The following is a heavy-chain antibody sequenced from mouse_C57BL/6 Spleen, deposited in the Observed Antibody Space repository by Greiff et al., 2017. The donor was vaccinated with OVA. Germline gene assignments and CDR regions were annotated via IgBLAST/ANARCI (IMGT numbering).Heavy chain of an antibody. J-gene: IGHJ1*03. D-gene: IGHD1-1*01. CDR1: GYTFTDYY. CDR2: IFPGSGST. CDR3: ARLYGSSNWYFDV. Sequence: VQLQESGPELVKPGASVKISCKASGYTFTDYYINWVKQRPGQGLEWIGWIFPGSGSTYYNEKFKGKATLTVDKSSSTAYMLLSSLTSEDSAVYFCARLYGSSNWYFDVWGTGTTVTVSS. V-gene: IGHV1-75*01.